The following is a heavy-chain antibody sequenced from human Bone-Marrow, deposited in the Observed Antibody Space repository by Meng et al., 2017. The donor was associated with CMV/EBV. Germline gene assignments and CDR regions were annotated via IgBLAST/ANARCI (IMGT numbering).Heavy chain of an antibody. CDR1: GGSVSSDSNY. J-gene: IGHJ4*02. D-gene: IGHD2-2*01. CDR2: IYYTGRT. Sequence: SETLSLTCSVSGGSVSSDSNYWSWIRLPPGKGLEWIGYIYYTGRTDYNPSLKSRVTISIDTSKNQFSLNLSSVTAADTAVYYCARGRVPAALFDYWGQGTLVTVSS. CDR3: ARGRVPAALFDY. V-gene: IGHV4-61*01.